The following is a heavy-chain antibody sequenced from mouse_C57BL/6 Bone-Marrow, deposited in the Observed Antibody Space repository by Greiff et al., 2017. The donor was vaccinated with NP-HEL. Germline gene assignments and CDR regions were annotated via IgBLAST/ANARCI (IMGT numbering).Heavy chain of an antibody. CDR3: ARRGLRRSYWYSNV. CDR1: GYTFTSYW. CDR2: IDPSDSYT. V-gene: IGHV1-69*01. D-gene: IGHD1-1*01. Sequence: QVHVKQPGAELVMPGASVKLSCKASGYTFTSYWMHWVKQRPGQGLEWIGEIDPSDSYTNYNQKFKGKSTLTVDKSSRTAYMQLSSLTSEDSAVYYCARRGLRRSYWYSNVWGTGTTVTVSS. J-gene: IGHJ1*03.